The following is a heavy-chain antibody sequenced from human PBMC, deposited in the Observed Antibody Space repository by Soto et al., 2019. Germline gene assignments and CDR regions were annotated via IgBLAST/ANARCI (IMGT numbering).Heavy chain of an antibody. V-gene: IGHV4-34*01. D-gene: IGHD6-13*01. CDR2: INHSGST. Sequence: PSETLSLTCAVYGGSFSGYYWSWIRQPPGKGLEWIGEINHSGSTNYNPSLKSRVTISVDTSKNQFSLKLSSVTAADTAVYYCARDGSAAARGHDYYYYYGMDVWGQGTTVTVSS. J-gene: IGHJ6*02. CDR3: ARDGSAAARGHDYYYYYGMDV. CDR1: GGSFSGYY.